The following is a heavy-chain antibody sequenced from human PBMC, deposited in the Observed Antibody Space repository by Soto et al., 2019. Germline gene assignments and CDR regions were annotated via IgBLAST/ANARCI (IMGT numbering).Heavy chain of an antibody. D-gene: IGHD4-4*01. CDR1: GYTFTNYY. V-gene: IGHV1-46*03. J-gene: IGHJ4*02. CDR2: INPSGGNT. CDR3: ARDEGSVTDY. Sequence: ASVKVSCKASGYTFTNYYMYWVRQAPGQGLEWMGLINPSGGNTRYAQKFQGRVTITRDTSTSTVYMELSSLRSEDTAVYYCARDEGSVTDYWGQGTLVTVSS.